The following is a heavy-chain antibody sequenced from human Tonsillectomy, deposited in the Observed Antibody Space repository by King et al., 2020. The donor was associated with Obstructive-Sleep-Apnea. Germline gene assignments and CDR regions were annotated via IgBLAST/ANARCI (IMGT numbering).Heavy chain of an antibody. CDR3: AGSIVGATPYFDY. J-gene: IGHJ4*02. CDR1: GFTFDDYA. V-gene: IGHV3-9*01. D-gene: IGHD1-26*01. Sequence: VQLVESGGGLVQPGRSLRLSCAASGFTFDDYAMHWVRQAPGKGLEWVSGISWNTGNIGYADSVKGRFTISRDNAKNSLYLQMNSPRAEDTALYYCAGSIVGATPYFDYWGQGTLVTVSS. CDR2: ISWNTGNI.